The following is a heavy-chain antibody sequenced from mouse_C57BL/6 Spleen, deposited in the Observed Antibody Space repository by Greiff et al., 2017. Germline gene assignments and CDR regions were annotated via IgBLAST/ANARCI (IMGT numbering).Heavy chain of an antibody. CDR3: ARYFDYSAY. Sequence: VQLQQSGAELVRPGPSVKLSCKASGYTFTSYWMHWVKQRPGQGLEWIGVIDPSDSYTNYNQKFKGKATLTVDTSSSTAYMQLSSLTSEDSAVYYCARYFDYSAYWGQGTLVTVSA. CDR1: GYTFTSYW. J-gene: IGHJ3*01. CDR2: IDPSDSYT. D-gene: IGHD2-4*01. V-gene: IGHV1-59*01.